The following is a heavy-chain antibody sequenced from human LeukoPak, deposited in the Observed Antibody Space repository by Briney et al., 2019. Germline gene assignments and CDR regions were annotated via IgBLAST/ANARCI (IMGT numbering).Heavy chain of an antibody. CDR1: GFTFSSYS. V-gene: IGHV3-21*01. Sequence: TGGSLRLSCAASGFTFSSYSMNWVRQAPGKGLEWVSSISSSSYIYYADSVKGRFTISRDNAKNSLYLQMNSLRAEDTAVYYCARDTAMGHRAFDIWGQGTMVTVSS. D-gene: IGHD5-18*01. CDR2: ISSSSYI. J-gene: IGHJ3*02. CDR3: ARDTAMGHRAFDI.